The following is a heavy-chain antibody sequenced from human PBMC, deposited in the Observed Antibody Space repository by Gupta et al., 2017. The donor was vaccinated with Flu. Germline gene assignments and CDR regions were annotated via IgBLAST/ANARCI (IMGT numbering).Heavy chain of an antibody. J-gene: IGHJ5*01. V-gene: IGHV1-2*02. Sequence: QVQLVQPGAEVKKPGASVRVSCKASEYTFTDYYVHWVRQAPGQGLDWMGWINPDTGGTTYAQICGGRVTMTRDTSINTANMELSGLRSDDTAIYYCARAPFGIAAINYFDSWGQGTLVTVS. CDR3: ARAPFGIAAINYFDS. D-gene: IGHD6-13*01. CDR1: EYTFTDYY. CDR2: INPDTGGT.